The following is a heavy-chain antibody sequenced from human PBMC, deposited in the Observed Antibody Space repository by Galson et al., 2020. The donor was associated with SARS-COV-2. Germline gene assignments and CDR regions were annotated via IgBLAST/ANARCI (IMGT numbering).Heavy chain of an antibody. Sequence: GGSLRLSCAASGFTFSRYWMSWVRPAPGNGLEWVANINPDGRDQTYVDSVKGRFTISRDNAKNALYLQMNSLRAEDTAVYSCARDRGLVTTCYVDYWGQGNLVTVSS. D-gene: IGHD4-17*01. CDR3: ARDRGLVTTCYVDY. CDR2: INPDGRDQ. V-gene: IGHV3-7*04. J-gene: IGHJ4*02. CDR1: GFTFSRYW.